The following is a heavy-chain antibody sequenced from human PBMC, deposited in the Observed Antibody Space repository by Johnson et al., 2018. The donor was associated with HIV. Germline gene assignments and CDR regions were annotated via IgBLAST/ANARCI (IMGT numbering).Heavy chain of an antibody. V-gene: IGHV3-48*04. CDR3: ARDSTPWGGDYVDYTFDI. CDR2: ISTSGATI. D-gene: IGHD4-17*01. J-gene: IGHJ3*02. Sequence: MQLVESGGGIKVPGGSLRLSCAASGFSFGDYGMTWVRQAPGKGLEWVSAISTSGATIYYADSVKGRFTISRDNAKKSLYLQMTSLRSEDTALYYCARDSTPWGGDYVDYTFDIWGQGTMVTVSS. CDR1: GFSFGDYG.